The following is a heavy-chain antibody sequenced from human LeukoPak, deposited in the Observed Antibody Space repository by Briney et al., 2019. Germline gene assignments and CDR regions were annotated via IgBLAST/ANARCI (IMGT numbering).Heavy chain of an antibody. CDR2: IRYDGSNK. Sequence: PGGALRLSCATYEFTFSSYGMHWVRQAPGKGLERLPFIRYDGSNKNYADSVKGRFTISRDNSKNTLYLQMNSLRAEDTAVYYCAKAYKGYCSGGSCYSIPPVWGQGTLVTVSS. V-gene: IGHV3-30*02. CDR3: AKAYKGYCSGGSCYSIPPV. D-gene: IGHD2-15*01. CDR1: EFTFSSYG. J-gene: IGHJ4*02.